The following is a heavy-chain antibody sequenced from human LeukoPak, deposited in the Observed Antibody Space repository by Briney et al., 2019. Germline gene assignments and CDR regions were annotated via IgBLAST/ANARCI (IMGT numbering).Heavy chain of an antibody. D-gene: IGHD4-23*01. CDR1: GYSISSGYY. CDR3: TRDSGTTGVVKFDP. CDR2: IYYSGST. J-gene: IGHJ5*02. V-gene: IGHV4-38-2*02. Sequence: SETLSLTCTVSGYSISSGYYWGWIRQPPGKGLEWIGSIYYSGSTYYNPSLKSRVTISVDTSKNQFSLRLTSVTAADTAVYYCTRDSGTTGVVKFDPWGQGTLVTVSS.